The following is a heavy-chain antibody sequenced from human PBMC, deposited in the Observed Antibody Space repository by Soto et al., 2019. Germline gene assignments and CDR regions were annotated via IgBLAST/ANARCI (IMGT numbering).Heavy chain of an antibody. CDR2: IYHSGST. J-gene: IGHJ6*02. Sequence: PSETLSLTCAVSGGSISSSYWWSWVRQPPGKGLEWIREIYHSGSTNYNTSLKSRVTISVDKSKNQFSLKVTSVTAADTAVYYCARVSGSYYYGMDVWGQGTTVTVSS. CDR1: GGSISSSYW. CDR3: ARVSGSYYYGMDV. V-gene: IGHV4-4*02.